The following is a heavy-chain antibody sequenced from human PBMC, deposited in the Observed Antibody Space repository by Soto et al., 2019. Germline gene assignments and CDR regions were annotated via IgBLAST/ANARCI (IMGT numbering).Heavy chain of an antibody. J-gene: IGHJ4*02. CDR2: IKSKTDGGTT. CDR3: TTVLPLEYDSSGYPLH. CDR1: GFTFSNAW. Sequence: GGSLRLSCAASGFTFSNAWMNWVRQAPGKGLEWVGRIKSKTDGGTTDYAAPVKGRFTISRDDSKNKLYLKMNSLKTEDTAVYYCTTVLPLEYDSSGYPLHWGQGTLVTVSS. V-gene: IGHV3-15*07. D-gene: IGHD3-22*01.